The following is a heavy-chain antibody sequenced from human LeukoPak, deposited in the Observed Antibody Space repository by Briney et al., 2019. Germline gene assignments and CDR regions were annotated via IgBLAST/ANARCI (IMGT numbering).Heavy chain of an antibody. CDR2: INAGNGNT. V-gene: IGHV1-3*01. Sequence: ASVKVSCKASGYTFTSYAMHWVRQAPGQRLEWTGWINAGNGNTKYSQKFQGRVTITRDTSASTAYMELSSLRSEDTAVYYCARDGSGSSVFDYWGQGTLVTVSS. D-gene: IGHD1-26*01. CDR1: GYTFTSYA. J-gene: IGHJ4*02. CDR3: ARDGSGSSVFDY.